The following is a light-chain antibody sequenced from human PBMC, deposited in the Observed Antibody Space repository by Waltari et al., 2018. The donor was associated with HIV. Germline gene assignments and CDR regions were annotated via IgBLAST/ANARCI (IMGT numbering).Light chain of an antibody. Sequence: QSALTQPASVSGSPGQSITLSCTGPRSDVGGYNYVSWYQHHPGKAPKLMIYYVSNRPSGVSNRFSGSKSGNTASLTISGLQAEDEADYYCSSYTSNITRVFGGGTKLTVL. CDR1: RSDVGGYNY. CDR2: YVS. V-gene: IGLV2-14*01. J-gene: IGLJ3*02. CDR3: SSYTSNITRV.